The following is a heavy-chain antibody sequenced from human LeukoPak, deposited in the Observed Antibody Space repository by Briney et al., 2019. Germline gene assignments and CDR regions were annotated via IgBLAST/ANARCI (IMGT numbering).Heavy chain of an antibody. CDR1: GFTFSSYA. CDR3: AKRLAVVVVPAAPMDV. D-gene: IGHD2-2*01. J-gene: IGHJ6*04. V-gene: IGHV3-23*01. Sequence: GGSLRLSCAASGFTFSSYAMSWARQAPGKGLEWVSAISGSGGSTYYADSVKGRFTISRDNSKNTLYLQMNSLRAEDTAVYYCAKRLAVVVVPAAPMDVWGKGTTVTVSS. CDR2: ISGSGGST.